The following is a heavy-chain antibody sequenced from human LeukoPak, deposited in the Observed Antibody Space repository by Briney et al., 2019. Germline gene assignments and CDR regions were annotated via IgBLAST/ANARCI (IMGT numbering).Heavy chain of an antibody. CDR2: IIPIFGTA. D-gene: IGHD2-2*01. V-gene: IGHV1-69*05. CDR1: GGTFSSYA. Sequence: SVKVSCKASGGTFSSYAISWVRQAPGQGLEWMGGIIPIFGTANYAQKFQGRVTITTDESTSTAYMELSSLRSEDTAVYYCASAVVVPAAIFRNYYYMDVWGKGTTVTVSS. CDR3: ASAVVVPAAIFRNYYYMDV. J-gene: IGHJ6*03.